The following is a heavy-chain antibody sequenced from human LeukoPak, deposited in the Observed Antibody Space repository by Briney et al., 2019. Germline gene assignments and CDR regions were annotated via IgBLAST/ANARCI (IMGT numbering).Heavy chain of an antibody. D-gene: IGHD4-11*01. Sequence: GESLKISCEGSGYTFTNYWIGWVRQMPGKGLEWMGTIYPGDSDTRYSPSFKGQVTISADKSISTAYLQWSSVKASDTAMYYCARFPTSYSNYGIYYYYAMDVWGQGTTVTVSS. CDR3: ARFPTSYSNYGIYYYYAMDV. CDR1: GYTFTNYW. J-gene: IGHJ6*02. V-gene: IGHV5-51*01. CDR2: IYPGDSDT.